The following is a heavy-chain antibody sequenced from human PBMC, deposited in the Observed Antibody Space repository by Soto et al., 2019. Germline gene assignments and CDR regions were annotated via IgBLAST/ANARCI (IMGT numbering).Heavy chain of an antibody. CDR3: ALGAAAGTNYYYGMDV. CDR2: INPSGGST. J-gene: IGHJ6*02. CDR1: GYTFTSYY. Sequence: ASVKVSCKASGYTFTSYYMHWVRQAPGQGLEWMGIINPSGGSTSYAQKFQGRVTMTRDTSTSTVYMELSSLRSEDTAVYYCALGAAAGTNYYYGMDVWGQGTTVTVSS. V-gene: IGHV1-46*01. D-gene: IGHD6-13*01.